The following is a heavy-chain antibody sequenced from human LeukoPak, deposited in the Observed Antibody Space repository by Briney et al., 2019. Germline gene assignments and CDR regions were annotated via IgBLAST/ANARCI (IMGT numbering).Heavy chain of an antibody. CDR2: IYYSGST. CDR1: GGSISSYY. J-gene: IGHJ3*02. CDR3: ARHDDYSRTFDI. Sequence: SETLSLTCTVSGGSISSYYWSWIRQPPGKGLEWIGYIYYSGSTNYNPSLKSRVTISVDTSKNQFSLKLSSVTAADTAVYYCARHDDYSRTFDIWGQGTMVTVSS. V-gene: IGHV4-59*01. D-gene: IGHD4-11*01.